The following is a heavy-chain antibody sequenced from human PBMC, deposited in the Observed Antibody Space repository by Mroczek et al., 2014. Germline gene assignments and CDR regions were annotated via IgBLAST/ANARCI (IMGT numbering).Heavy chain of an antibody. Sequence: QVQLVESGGGVVQPGRSLRLSCAASGFTFSSYGMHWVRQAPGKGLEWVAVISYDGSNKYYADSVKGRFTISRDNSKNTLYLQMNSLRAEDTAVYYCAKARGARQYYYYYMDVVGTKGPRSPSP. CDR1: GFTFSSYG. V-gene: IGHV3-30*18. CDR3: AKARGARQYYYYYMDV. J-gene: IGHJ6*03. D-gene: IGHD1-26*01. CDR2: ISYDGSNK.